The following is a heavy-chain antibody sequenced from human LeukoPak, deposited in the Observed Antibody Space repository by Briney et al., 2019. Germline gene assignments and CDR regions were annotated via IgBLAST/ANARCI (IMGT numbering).Heavy chain of an antibody. V-gene: IGHV1-8*02. CDR3: AREGYGGNSGDFDY. Sequence: ASVKVSCKASGYTSTSYGINWVRQATGQGLEWMGWMNPNSGNTGYAQKFQGRVTMTRNTSISTAYMELSSLRSEDTAVYYCAREGYGGNSGDFDYWGQGTLVTVSS. CDR2: MNPNSGNT. D-gene: IGHD4-23*01. J-gene: IGHJ4*02. CDR1: GYTSTSYG.